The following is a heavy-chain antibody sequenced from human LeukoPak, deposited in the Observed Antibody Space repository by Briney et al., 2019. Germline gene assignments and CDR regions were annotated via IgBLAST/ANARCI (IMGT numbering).Heavy chain of an antibody. CDR2: ISAYNGNT. Sequence: ASVKVSCKASGYTFTSYGISWVRQAPGQGLEWMGWISAYNGNTNYAQKLQGRVTMTTDTSTSTAYMELSSLRSEDTAVYYCATFGEGYYFDYWGQGTLVTVSS. CDR3: ATFGEGYYFDY. V-gene: IGHV1-18*01. CDR1: GYTFTSYG. J-gene: IGHJ4*02. D-gene: IGHD3-10*01.